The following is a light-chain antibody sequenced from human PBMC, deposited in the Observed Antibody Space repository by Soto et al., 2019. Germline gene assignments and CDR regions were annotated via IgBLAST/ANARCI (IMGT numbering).Light chain of an antibody. CDR3: QQRSNWPT. V-gene: IGKV3-11*01. CDR1: QSVSSY. CDR2: DAS. J-gene: IGKJ4*01. Sequence: EIVLTQSPATLSLSPGERATLSCRASQSVSSYLAWYQQKPGQAPRLLTYDASNRATGIPARFSGSGSGTDFPLTISSLEPDDFAFYYCQQRSNWPTFGGGTKVEIK.